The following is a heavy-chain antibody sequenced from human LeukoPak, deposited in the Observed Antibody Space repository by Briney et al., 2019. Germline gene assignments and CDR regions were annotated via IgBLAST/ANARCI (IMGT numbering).Heavy chain of an antibody. V-gene: IGHV3-48*01. Sequence: PGGSLRLSCAASGFTFSSYSMNWVRQAPGKGLEWVSYISSSSSTIYYADSVKGRFTISRDNAKNSLYLQMNSLRAEDTAVYYCARDRSRNPRAFDIWGQGTMVTVSS. CDR1: GFTFSSYS. D-gene: IGHD1-14*01. CDR3: ARDRSRNPRAFDI. J-gene: IGHJ3*02. CDR2: ISSSSSTI.